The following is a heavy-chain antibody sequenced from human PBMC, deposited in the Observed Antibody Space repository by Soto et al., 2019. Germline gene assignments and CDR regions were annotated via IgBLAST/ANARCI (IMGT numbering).Heavy chain of an antibody. J-gene: IGHJ4*02. CDR1: GYNFISYY. D-gene: IGHD6-19*01. CDR2: IYPGDSTT. V-gene: IGHV5-51*01. CDR3: ARRIFDSSGWFYFDY. Sequence: GESLKISCEASGYNFISYYIGWVRQMPGKGLEWMGIIYPGDSTTRYSPSFQGQVTISADKSISTAYLQWSSLKASETAMYYCARRIFDSSGWFYFDYWGQGTLVTVSA.